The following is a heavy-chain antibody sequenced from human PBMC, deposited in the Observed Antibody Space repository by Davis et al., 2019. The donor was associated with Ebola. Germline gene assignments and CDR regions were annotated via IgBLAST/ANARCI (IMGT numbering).Heavy chain of an antibody. CDR3: ARGGSGKVPSLREPVDY. J-gene: IGHJ4*02. CDR1: GGTFSSYA. Sequence: SVKVSCKASGGTFSSYAISWVRQAPGQGLEWMGGIIPIFGTANYAQKFQGRVTITADESTSTAYMELSSLRSEDTAVYYCARGGSGKVPSLREPVDYWGQGTLVTVSS. V-gene: IGHV1-69*13. CDR2: IIPIFGTA. D-gene: IGHD1-14*01.